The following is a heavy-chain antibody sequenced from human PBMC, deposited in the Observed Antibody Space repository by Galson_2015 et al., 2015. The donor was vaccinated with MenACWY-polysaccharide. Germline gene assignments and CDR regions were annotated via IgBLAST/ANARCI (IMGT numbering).Heavy chain of an antibody. CDR1: GFTFNSYA. CDR3: ARDYRSRSGCYGLDV. D-gene: IGHD2-2*01. CDR2: ISYDETNK. Sequence: SLRLSCAASGFTFNSYAMHWVRQAPGKGLEWVAVISYDETNKYYADSVKGRFTISRDNSKNTLYLQMNSLRAEDAAVYYCARDYRSRSGCYGLDVWGQGTTVIVSS. V-gene: IGHV3-30-3*01. J-gene: IGHJ6*02.